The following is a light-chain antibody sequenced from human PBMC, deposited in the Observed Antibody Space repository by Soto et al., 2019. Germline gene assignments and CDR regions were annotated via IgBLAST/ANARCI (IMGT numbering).Light chain of an antibody. Sequence: ENVLTQSPATLSLSPGERATLSCRASQTVGSSFLAWYQQKPGQAPRLLIYDASNRATGIPDRFSGSGSGTDFILTISRLEPEDFALYYCGQFVSSPPRTFGQGTKVDIK. CDR2: DAS. CDR3: GQFVSSPPRT. CDR1: QTVGSSF. V-gene: IGKV3-20*01. J-gene: IGKJ1*01.